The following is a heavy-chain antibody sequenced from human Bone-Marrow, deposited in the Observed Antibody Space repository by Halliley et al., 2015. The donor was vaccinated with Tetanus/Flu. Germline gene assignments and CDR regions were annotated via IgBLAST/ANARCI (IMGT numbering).Heavy chain of an antibody. J-gene: IGHJ4*02. CDR2: VYPGDSNV. D-gene: IGHD1-1*01. V-gene: IGHV5-51*03. CDR3: ARRPFGDGYNLGTFDH. CDR1: GYTFSNYW. Sequence: QLVQSGAEMRKPGESLKISCKASGYTFSNYWLGWVRQMPGKGLEWMGIVYPGDSNVRYSPSFQGQVTFSVDKSTSTAYLQWRSLKASDTAMYYCARRPFGDGYNLGTFDHWGQGTLVTVS.